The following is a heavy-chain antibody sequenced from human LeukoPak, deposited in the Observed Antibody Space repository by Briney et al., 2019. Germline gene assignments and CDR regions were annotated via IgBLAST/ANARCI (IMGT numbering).Heavy chain of an antibody. V-gene: IGHV4-59*08. D-gene: IGHD2-15*01. CDR1: GGSISSYY. CDR3: ARHRTYSHYDY. CDR2: IYYSGST. J-gene: IGHJ4*02. Sequence: SETLCLTCTVSGGSISSYYWSWIRQPPGKGLEWIGYIYYSGSTNYNPSLKSRVTISVDTSKNQFSLQLSSVTAADTAVYYCARHRTYSHYDYWGQGTLVTVSS.